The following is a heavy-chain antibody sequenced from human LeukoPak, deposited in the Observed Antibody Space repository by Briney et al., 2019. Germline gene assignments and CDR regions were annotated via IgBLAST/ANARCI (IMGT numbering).Heavy chain of an antibody. J-gene: IGHJ4*02. CDR1: GYTFTSYG. CDR2: ISAYNGNT. V-gene: IGHV1-18*01. Sequence: GASVKVSCKASGYTFTSYGISWVRQAPGQGLEWMGWISAYNGNTNYAQKLQGRVTMTTDTSTSTAYMELRSLRSDDTAVYYCARVRSPPIVVVPAAIIDYWGQGTLVTVSS. D-gene: IGHD2-2*01. CDR3: ARVRSPPIVVVPAAIIDY.